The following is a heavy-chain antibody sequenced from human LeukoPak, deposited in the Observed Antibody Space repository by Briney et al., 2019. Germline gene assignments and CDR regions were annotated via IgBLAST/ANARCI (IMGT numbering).Heavy chain of an antibody. V-gene: IGHV4-59*01. D-gene: IGHD3-22*01. CDR2: IYYSGST. CDR3: ARDRNYYDSSGYHDAFDI. Sequence: SETLSLTCTVSGGSISSYYWSWLRQPPGKGLEWIGYIYYSGSTNYNPSLKSRVAISVDTSKNQFSLKLSSVTAADTAVYYCARDRNYYDSSGYHDAFDIWGQGTMVTVSS. CDR1: GGSISSYY. J-gene: IGHJ3*02.